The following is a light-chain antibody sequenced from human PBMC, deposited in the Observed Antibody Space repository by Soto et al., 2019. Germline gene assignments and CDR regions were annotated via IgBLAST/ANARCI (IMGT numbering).Light chain of an antibody. V-gene: IGLV4-69*01. J-gene: IGLJ2*01. Sequence: QLVLTQSPSASASLGASVKLTCTLSSGHSNYAIAWHQQQPEKGPRYLMKLNSDGRHSKGDGIPDRFSGSTSGAERYLTISGLQAEDEADYYCQSWGTGIQVFGGGTKLTVL. CDR3: QSWGTGIQV. CDR2: LNSDGRH. CDR1: SGHSNYA.